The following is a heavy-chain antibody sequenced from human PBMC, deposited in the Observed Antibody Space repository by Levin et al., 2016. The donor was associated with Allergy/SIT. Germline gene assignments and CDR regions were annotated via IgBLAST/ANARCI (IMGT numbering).Heavy chain of an antibody. CDR2: IYHSGST. CDR1: GYSISSGYY. J-gene: IGHJ4*02. D-gene: IGHD1-14*01. CDR3: VRNRNPYYFDY. Sequence: GSLRLSCAVSGYSISSGYYWGWIRQPPGKGLEWIGSIYHSGSTYYNPSLKSRVTISVDTSKNQFSLKLSSVTAADTAVYYCVRNRNPYYFDYWGQGTLVTVSS. V-gene: IGHV4-38-2*01.